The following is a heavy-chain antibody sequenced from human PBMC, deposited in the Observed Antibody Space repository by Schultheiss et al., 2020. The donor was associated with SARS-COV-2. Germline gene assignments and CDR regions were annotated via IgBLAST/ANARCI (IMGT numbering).Heavy chain of an antibody. CDR3: ARNVWGPKIDL. J-gene: IGHJ5*02. CDR2: IYYSGTT. V-gene: IGHV4-59*12. Sequence: GSLRLSCTVSGGSISSYCWNWIRQPPGKGLEWIGSIYYSGTTYYNSSLKSRVTISVDTSKNQFSLRLSSVTAADTAIYYCARNVWGPKIDLWGQGALVTVSS. CDR1: GGSISSYC. D-gene: IGHD1-26*01.